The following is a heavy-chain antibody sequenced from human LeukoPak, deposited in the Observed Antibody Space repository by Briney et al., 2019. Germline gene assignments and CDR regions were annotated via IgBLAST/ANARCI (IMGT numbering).Heavy chain of an antibody. J-gene: IGHJ4*02. D-gene: IGHD3-9*01. CDR3: AKEYDILTRDIDY. Sequence: GGSLRLSCAASGFTFSTYSMNWVRQAPGKGLEWVSSISSSNSYIYYADSVKGRFTISRDNAKHSLYLQMNSLRAEDTAVYYCAKEYDILTRDIDYWGQGTLVTVSS. V-gene: IGHV3-21*04. CDR1: GFTFSTYS. CDR2: ISSSNSYI.